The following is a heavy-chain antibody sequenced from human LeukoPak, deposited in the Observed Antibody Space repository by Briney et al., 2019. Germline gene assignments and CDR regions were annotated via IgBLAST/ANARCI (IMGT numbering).Heavy chain of an antibody. Sequence: PSETLSLTCTVSGVSISSGSFYWSWIRQPAGKGLEWIGRIYTNENTYYNPSLKSRVSMSVDTSKNQFSLKMSSVTAADTAVYYCVRDDCDSSTYYGAFWFDPWGQGILVTVAS. D-gene: IGHD3-22*01. CDR3: VRDDCDSSTYYGAFWFDP. V-gene: IGHV4-61*02. CDR1: GVSISSGSFY. CDR2: IYTNENT. J-gene: IGHJ5*02.